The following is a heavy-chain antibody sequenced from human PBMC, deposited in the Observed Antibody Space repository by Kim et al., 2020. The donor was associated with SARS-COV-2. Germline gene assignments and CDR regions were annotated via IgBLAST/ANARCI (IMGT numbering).Heavy chain of an antibody. CDR2: IYYSGST. Sequence: SETLSLTCTVSGGSVSSGSYYWSWIRQPPGKGLEWIGYIYYSGSTNYNPSLKSRVTISVDTSKNQFSLKLSSVTAADTAVYYCARGFEYVRAAFIPHYY. V-gene: IGHV4-61*01. CDR1: GGSVSSGSYY. J-gene: IGHJ6*01. CDR3: ARGFEYVRAAFIPHYY. D-gene: IGHD2-15*01.